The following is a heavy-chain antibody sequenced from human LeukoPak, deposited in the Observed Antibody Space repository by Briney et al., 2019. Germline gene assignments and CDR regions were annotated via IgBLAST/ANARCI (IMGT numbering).Heavy chain of an antibody. Sequence: GGSLRVCCAASGRTVINHSMTWVWQGQGPGLHLVSAITGSGTFTDYADSVRGRFTISRDNSKNTLYLQMNSLRAEDTAIYYCAKRSAESSGYFDSWGQGTLVTVSS. CDR3: AKRSAESSGYFDS. CDR2: ITGSGTFT. J-gene: IGHJ4*02. D-gene: IGHD6-19*01. V-gene: IGHV3-23*01. CDR1: GRTVINHS.